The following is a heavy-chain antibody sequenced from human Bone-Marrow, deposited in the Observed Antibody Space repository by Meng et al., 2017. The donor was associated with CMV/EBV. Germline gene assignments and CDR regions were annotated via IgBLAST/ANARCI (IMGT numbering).Heavy chain of an antibody. CDR1: GFTLSGST. CDR3: ARDLDYYGSGTHPQSFFDY. CDR2: ISSSSSYI. V-gene: IGHV3-21*01. D-gene: IGHD3-10*01. Sequence: GGSLRLSCAASGFTLSGSTVHWVRQASGKGLEWVSSISSSSSYIYYADSVKGRFTISRDNAKNSLYLQMNSLRAEDTAVYYCARDLDYYGSGTHPQSFFDYWGQGTLVTVSS. J-gene: IGHJ4*02.